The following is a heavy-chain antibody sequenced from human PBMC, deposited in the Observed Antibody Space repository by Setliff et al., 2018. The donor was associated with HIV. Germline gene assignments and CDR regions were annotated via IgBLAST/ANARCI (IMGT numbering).Heavy chain of an antibody. V-gene: IGHV3-21*01. CDR1: GFTFSNYE. J-gene: IGHJ4*02. CDR3: ARAVHSGWYYFDY. CDR2: ISSSSSYI. Sequence: GSLRLSCAASGFTFSNYEMSWVRQAPGKGPEWVSSISSSSSYIYYADSLKGRFTISRDNAKNSLYLQMNSLRAEDTAVYYCARAVHSGWYYFDYWGQGTLVTAPQ. D-gene: IGHD6-19*01.